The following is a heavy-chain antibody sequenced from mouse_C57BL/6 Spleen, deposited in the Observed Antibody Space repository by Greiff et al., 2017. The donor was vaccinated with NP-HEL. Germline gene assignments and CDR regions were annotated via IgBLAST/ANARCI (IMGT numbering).Heavy chain of an antibody. CDR2: IDPSDSYT. J-gene: IGHJ4*01. Sequence: VQLQQSGAELARPGASVKLSCKASGYTFTSYWMHWVKQRPGQGLEWIGEIDPSDSYTNYNQKFKGKSTLTVDKSSSTAYMQLGSLTSEDSAVCYCARNEGAMDYWGQGTSVTVSS. CDR1: GYTFTSYW. CDR3: ARNEGAMDY. V-gene: IGHV1-69*01.